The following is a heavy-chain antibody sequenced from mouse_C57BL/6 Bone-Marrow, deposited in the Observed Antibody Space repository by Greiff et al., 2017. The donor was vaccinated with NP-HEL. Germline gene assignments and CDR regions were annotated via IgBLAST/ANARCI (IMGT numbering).Heavy chain of an antibody. CDR3: ARDSPYYGSSYWYFDV. V-gene: IGHV3-6*01. J-gene: IGHJ1*03. CDR1: GYSITSGYY. D-gene: IGHD1-1*01. CDR2: ISYDGSN. Sequence: EVQLQQSGPGLVKPSQSLSLTCSVTGYSITSGYYWYWIRQFPGNKLECMGYISYDGSNNYHPSLKNRISITRDTSKNQFFLKLSSVTTEDTATYYCARDSPYYGSSYWYFDVWGTGTTVTVSS.